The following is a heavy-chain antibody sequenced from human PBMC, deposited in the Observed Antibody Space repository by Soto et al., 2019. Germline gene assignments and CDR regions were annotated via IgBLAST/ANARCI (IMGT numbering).Heavy chain of an antibody. V-gene: IGHV1-18*01. CDR1: DYTFYNFG. CDR2: ISTYNDHT. CDR3: ARLPNSVYYTQYYYGMDV. Sequence: QVHLEQSGAEVKKPGASVKVTCKASDYTFYNFGIAWVRQAPGQGLEWMGWISTYNDHTNYAQRFQGRVTMTTDTQARTASMEQRSLRPDDTAVYYCARLPNSVYYTQYYYGMDVWGQGTTVTVSS. D-gene: IGHD2-8*01. J-gene: IGHJ6*02.